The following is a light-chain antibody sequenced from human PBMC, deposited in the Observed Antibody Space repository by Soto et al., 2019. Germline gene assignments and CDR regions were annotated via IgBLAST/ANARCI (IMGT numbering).Light chain of an antibody. V-gene: IGKV1-39*01. Sequence: IQMTQSPSSLSASVGDRVTITCRASQSISSYLNWYQQKPGQAPKLLIYTTSTLQSGVPSRFSGSGSGTDFTLTISSLQPEDFATDYCQQSYSTPVFGGGTKVEIK. CDR1: QSISSY. CDR3: QQSYSTPV. J-gene: IGKJ4*01. CDR2: TTS.